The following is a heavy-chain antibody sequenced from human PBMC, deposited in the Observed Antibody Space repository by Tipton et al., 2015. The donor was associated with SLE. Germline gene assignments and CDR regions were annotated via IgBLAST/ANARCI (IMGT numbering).Heavy chain of an antibody. CDR1: GGSISSYY. J-gene: IGHJ5*02. CDR2: IYYSGST. V-gene: IGHV4-59*08. Sequence: TLSLTCTVSGGSISSYYWSWIRQPPGKGLEWIGYIYYSGSTNYNPSLKSRVTISVDTTKNQFSLKLSSVTAADTAVYYCARQSYPGLVVYAHNWFDPGGQGTRVTVSS. CDR3: ARQSYPGLVVYAHNWFDP. D-gene: IGHD2-8*02.